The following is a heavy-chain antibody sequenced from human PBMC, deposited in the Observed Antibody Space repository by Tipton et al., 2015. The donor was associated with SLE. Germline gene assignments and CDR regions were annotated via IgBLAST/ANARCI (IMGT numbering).Heavy chain of an antibody. J-gene: IGHJ4*02. V-gene: IGHV3-33*01. CDR3: ARGFKVVGATPGRRYYLDY. CDR1: GFTFSSYG. CDR2: IWYDGSNK. Sequence: SLRLSCAASGFTFSSYGMHWVRQAPGKGLEWVAVIWYDGSNKYYADSVKGRFTISRDNSKNTLYLQMNSLRAEDTAVYYCARGFKVVGATPGRRYYLDYWGQGTLVTVSS. D-gene: IGHD1-26*01.